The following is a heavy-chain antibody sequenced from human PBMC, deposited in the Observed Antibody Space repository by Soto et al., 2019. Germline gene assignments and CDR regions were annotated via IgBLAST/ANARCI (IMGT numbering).Heavy chain of an antibody. CDR2: IDHSGSS. D-gene: IGHD3-22*01. Sequence: SETLSLTCAVYGGSFSDYSWTWIRQPPGKGLEWIAEIDHSGSSNFSPSLKSRVTISIDTSKNQFSPKLSSVTAADTAVYYCARGGWLFSGYTVYAFDIWGQGTMVTVSS. CDR1: GGSFSDYS. J-gene: IGHJ3*02. CDR3: ARGGWLFSGYTVYAFDI. V-gene: IGHV4-34*01.